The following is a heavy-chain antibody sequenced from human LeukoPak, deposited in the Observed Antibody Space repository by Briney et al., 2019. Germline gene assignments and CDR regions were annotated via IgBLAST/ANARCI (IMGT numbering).Heavy chain of an antibody. J-gene: IGHJ4*02. V-gene: IGHV1-8*01. CDR1: GYTFTSYD. CDR3: AKLVKRIVVANTDY. CDR2: MNPNSGNT. D-gene: IGHD3-22*01. Sequence: ASVKVSCKASGYTFTSYDINWVRQATGQGLEWMGWMNPNSGNTGYAQKFQGRVTMTRNTSISTAYMELSSLRSEDTAVYYCAKLVKRIVVANTDYWGQGTLVTVSS.